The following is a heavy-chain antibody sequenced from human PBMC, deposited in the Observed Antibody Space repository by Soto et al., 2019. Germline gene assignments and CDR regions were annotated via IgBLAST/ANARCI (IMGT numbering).Heavy chain of an antibody. D-gene: IGHD3-16*01. Sequence: QVQLVESGGGVVQPGRSLRLSCEASGFVFSTFGMHWVRQAPGQGLEWVTVIAFDGGRKFYGDSVKGRFTISRDNSKNTVYLQMHNLRPEDTAVYYCVKDRLGEAYVMEDWGKGTTVIVSS. CDR1: GFVFSTFG. CDR3: VKDRLGEAYVMED. V-gene: IGHV3-30*18. J-gene: IGHJ6*04. CDR2: IAFDGGRK.